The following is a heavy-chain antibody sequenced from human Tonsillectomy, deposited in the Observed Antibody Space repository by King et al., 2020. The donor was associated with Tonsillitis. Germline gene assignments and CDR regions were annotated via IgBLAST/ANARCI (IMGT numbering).Heavy chain of an antibody. J-gene: IGHJ6*02. V-gene: IGHV3-21*01. CDR2: ISSSSSYI. CDR1: GFTFSSYS. CDR3: ARDCSSTRCYSPGYYYGMDV. D-gene: IGHD2-2*01. Sequence: VQLVESGGGLVKPGGSLRLSCAASGFTFSSYSMNWVRQAPVKGLEWVSSISSSSSYIYYADSVKGRFTISRDNAKNSLYLQMNSLRAEDTAVYYCARDCSSTRCYSPGYYYGMDVWGQGTTVTVSS.